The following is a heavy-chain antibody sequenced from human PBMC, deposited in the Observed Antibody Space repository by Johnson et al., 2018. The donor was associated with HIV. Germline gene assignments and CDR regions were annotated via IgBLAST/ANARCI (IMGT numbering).Heavy chain of an antibody. CDR2: ISSSGISI. CDR3: ARDSTPWGGDYVGYAFDL. J-gene: IGHJ3*01. CDR1: GFTFSDYY. Sequence: QVQLVESGGGLVQPGRSLRLSCAASGFTFSDYYMSWIRQAPGKGLECLSYISSSGISIYYIDSVKGRFTISRDNAKNSLYLQMSSLRAEDTAVYFCARDSTPWGGDYVGYAFDLWGQGTMVTVSS. V-gene: IGHV3-11*04. D-gene: IGHD4-17*01.